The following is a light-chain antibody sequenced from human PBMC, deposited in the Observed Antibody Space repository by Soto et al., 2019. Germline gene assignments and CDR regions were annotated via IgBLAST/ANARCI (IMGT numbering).Light chain of an antibody. CDR3: AAWDESLNSPL. Sequence: QSVLTQPPSASGTPGQRVAISCSGTSSNVGSNSVSWYHHLPGTAPQLLIYNSDQRPSGVPDRLSAAKSDTSASLAISGLQSEDEADYYCAAWDESLNSPLFGGGTKLTVL. CDR2: NSD. CDR1: SSNVGSNS. J-gene: IGLJ2*01. V-gene: IGLV1-44*01.